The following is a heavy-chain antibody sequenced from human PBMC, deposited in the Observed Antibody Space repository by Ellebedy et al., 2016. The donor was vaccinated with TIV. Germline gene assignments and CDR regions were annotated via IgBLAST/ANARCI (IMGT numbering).Heavy chain of an antibody. J-gene: IGHJ4*02. V-gene: IGHV3-21*01. CDR2: ITTLSTYL. CDR3: ASGFMYCSAKRCSTH. Sequence: GESLKISCAASGFTFLSHTMNWVRQAPGKGLEWVSSITTLSTYLYYADSVRGRFTISRDNAKNSLYLQMDSLRAEDTAVYYCASGFMYCSAKRCSTHWGQGTLVAVSS. CDR1: GFTFLSHT. D-gene: IGHD2-15*01.